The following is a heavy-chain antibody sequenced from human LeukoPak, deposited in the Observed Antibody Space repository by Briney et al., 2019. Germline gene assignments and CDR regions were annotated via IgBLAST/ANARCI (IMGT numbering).Heavy chain of an antibody. J-gene: IGHJ6*03. V-gene: IGHV1-18*01. Sequence: GASVKVSCKASGYTFTSYGISWVRQAPGQGLEWMGWISAYNGNTNYAQKFQGRVTMTEDTSTDTAYMELSSLRSEDTAVYYCATGIHTTLGYYYYYYMDVWGKGTTVTVSS. CDR3: ATGIHTTLGYYYYYYMDV. CDR2: ISAYNGNT. CDR1: GYTFTSYG. D-gene: IGHD7-27*01.